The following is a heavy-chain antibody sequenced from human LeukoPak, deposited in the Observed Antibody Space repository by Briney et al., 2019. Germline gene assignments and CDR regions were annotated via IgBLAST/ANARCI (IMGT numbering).Heavy chain of an antibody. D-gene: IGHD5-18*01. J-gene: IGHJ6*03. CDR3: ARVGYRYVINDWSRTGLGAYPTKYYYHMDV. CDR1: GGSFSDYY. Sequence: SETLSLNCAVYGGSFSDYYWSWIRQPSGKGLEWIGEINPSGSTNYSPSLKSRVTISVDTSKNQFSLKLSSVAAADTAVYFCARVGYRYVINDWSRTGLGAYPTKYYYHMDVWDKGTTVTVSS. V-gene: IGHV4-34*01. CDR2: INPSGST.